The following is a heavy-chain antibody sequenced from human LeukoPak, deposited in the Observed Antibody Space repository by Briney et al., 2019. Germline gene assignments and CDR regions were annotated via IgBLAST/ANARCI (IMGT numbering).Heavy chain of an antibody. V-gene: IGHV1-8*02. CDR1: GYTFTSYD. D-gene: IGHD3-10*01. CDR3: ARDYGSGSYAYYYGMDV. Sequence: ASVKVSCKASGYTFTSYDINWVRQATGQGLEWMGWMNPNSGNTGYAQKFQGRVTMTRDTSISTAYMELSRLRSDDTAVYYCARDYGSGSYAYYYGMDVWGQGTTVTVSS. CDR2: MNPNSGNT. J-gene: IGHJ6*02.